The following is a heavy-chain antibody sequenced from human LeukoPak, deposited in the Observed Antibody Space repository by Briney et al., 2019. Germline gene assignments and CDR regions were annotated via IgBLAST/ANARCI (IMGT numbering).Heavy chain of an antibody. CDR3: ARDLNGGSYYFGHYYYYMDV. J-gene: IGHJ6*03. Sequence: GGSLRLACAASGLTFSIHWMNWVRQAPVKGLECVASIKQDGSDKYYVDSVKGRFTISRDNAKNSLYLQMNSLRAEDTAVYYCARDLNGGSYYFGHYYYYMDVWGKGTTVTVSS. V-gene: IGHV3-7*01. CDR1: GLTFSIHW. CDR2: IKQDGSDK. D-gene: IGHD1-26*01.